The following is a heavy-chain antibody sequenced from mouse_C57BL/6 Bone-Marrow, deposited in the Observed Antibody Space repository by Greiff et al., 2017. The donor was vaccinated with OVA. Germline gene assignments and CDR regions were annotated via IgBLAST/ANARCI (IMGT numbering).Heavy chain of an antibody. J-gene: IGHJ4*01. CDR2: IDPANGNT. Sequence: VQLKESVAELVRPGASVKLSCTASGFNIKNTYMHWVKQRPEQGLEWIGRIDPANGNTTYAPKLQGKATITADTSSNTAYLHLSSLTSADTAIYDCASHGSSTCYAMDYWGQGTSVTVSS. CDR1: GFNIKNTY. D-gene: IGHD1-1*01. V-gene: IGHV14-3*01. CDR3: ASHGSSTCYAMDY.